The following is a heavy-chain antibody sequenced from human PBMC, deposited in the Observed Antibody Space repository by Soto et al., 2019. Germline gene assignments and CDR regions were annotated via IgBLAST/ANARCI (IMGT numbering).Heavy chain of an antibody. D-gene: IGHD3-10*01. CDR3: AKKVNSGPGSQYFDY. V-gene: IGHV3-23*01. J-gene: IGHJ4*02. Sequence: LRLSCAASGFTFSSYSMSWVRQAPGKGLEWVSGFRTGADDGTTYYADSVKGRFTISRDISKNTLFLQMNSLRAEDTAIYYCAKKVNSGPGSQYFDYWGQGTLVTVSS. CDR1: GFTFSSYS. CDR2: FRTGADDGTT.